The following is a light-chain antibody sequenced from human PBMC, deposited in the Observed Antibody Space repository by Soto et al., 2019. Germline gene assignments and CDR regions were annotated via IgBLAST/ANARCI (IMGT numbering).Light chain of an antibody. CDR2: RNN. J-gene: IGLJ2*01. Sequence: QYVLTQPPSASGTPGQRVTISCSGSSSNIGSNYVYWYQQLPGTAPKLLIYRNNQRPSGVPDRFSGSKSGTSASLAISGLRSEDEADYYCAAWDDSLGGGVFGGGTKVTVL. V-gene: IGLV1-47*01. CDR1: SSNIGSNY. CDR3: AAWDDSLGGGV.